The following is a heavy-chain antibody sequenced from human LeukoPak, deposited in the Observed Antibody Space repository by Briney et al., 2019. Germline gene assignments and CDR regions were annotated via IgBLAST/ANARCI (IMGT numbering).Heavy chain of an antibody. CDR3: ARGPTYYDYVWGSLSPLGS. Sequence: PGGSLRLSCAASGFTFSSYAMSWVRQAPGKGLEWVSAISGSGGSTYYADSVKGRFTISRDNAKNSLYLQMNSLRAEDTAVYYCARGPTYYDYVWGSLSPLGSWGQGTLVTVSS. V-gene: IGHV3-23*01. CDR1: GFTFSSYA. D-gene: IGHD3-16*01. J-gene: IGHJ5*02. CDR2: ISGSGGST.